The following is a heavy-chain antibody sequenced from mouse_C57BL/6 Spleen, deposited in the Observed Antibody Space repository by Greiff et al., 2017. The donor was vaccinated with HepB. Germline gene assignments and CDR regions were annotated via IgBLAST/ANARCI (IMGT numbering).Heavy chain of an antibody. CDR1: GYTFTSYW. J-gene: IGHJ3*01. CDR2: IDPSDSYT. Sequence: VQLQQPGAELVMPGASVKLSCKASGYTFTSYWMHWVKQRPGQGLEWIGEIDPSDSYTNYNQKFKGKATLTVDTSSSTAYMQLSSLTSEDSAVYYCARWREFAYWGQGTLVTVSA. V-gene: IGHV1-69*01. CDR3: ARWREFAY.